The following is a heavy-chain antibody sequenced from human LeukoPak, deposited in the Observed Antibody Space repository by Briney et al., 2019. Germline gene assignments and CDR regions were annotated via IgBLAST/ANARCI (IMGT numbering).Heavy chain of an antibody. CDR1: GYTFTSYG. CDR2: ISAYNGNT. V-gene: IGHV1-18*01. Sequence: ASAKVSCKASGYTFTSYGISWVRQAPGQGLEWMGWISAYNGNTNYAQNLQGRVTMTTDTSTSTAYMELRSLRSDDTAVYYCARVGYCGGGSCYSNDYWGQGTLVTVSS. CDR3: ARVGYCGGGSCYSNDY. J-gene: IGHJ4*02. D-gene: IGHD2-15*01.